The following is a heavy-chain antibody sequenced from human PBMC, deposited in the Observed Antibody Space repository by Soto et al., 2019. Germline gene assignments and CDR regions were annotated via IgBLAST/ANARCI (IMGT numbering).Heavy chain of an antibody. CDR3: PRSYYYDIRGSSTPFVH. CDR2: IAYDGRNK. CDR1: GFTFSSYG. J-gene: IGHJ5*02. D-gene: IGHD3-22*01. Sequence: GGSLRLSCAASGFTFSSYGMHWVRQAPGKGLEWVAVIAYDGRNKYYADSGKGRFTISRDNARNLVYLQMNSLRAEDTAVYSCPRSYYYDIRGSSTPFVHWGEGIHVTVSS. V-gene: IGHV3-30*03.